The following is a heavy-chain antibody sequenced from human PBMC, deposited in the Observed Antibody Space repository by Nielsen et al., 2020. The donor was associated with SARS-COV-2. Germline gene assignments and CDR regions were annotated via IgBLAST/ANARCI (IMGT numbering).Heavy chain of an antibody. Sequence: SGPLSLTFVISGATVSSNSVAWNWITQSPSRGLEWLGRIYYRSKWFYEYATSVRSRITIDPDTSKNHFSLHLNSVTSEDTAMYYCTRDPGYYHGMDVWGQGTTVTVSS. V-gene: IGHV6-1*01. J-gene: IGHJ6*02. CDR3: TRDPGYYHGMDV. CDR2: IYYRSKWFY. CDR1: GATVSSNSVA.